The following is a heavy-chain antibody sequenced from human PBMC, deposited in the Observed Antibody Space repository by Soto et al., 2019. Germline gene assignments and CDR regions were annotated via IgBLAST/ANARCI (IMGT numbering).Heavy chain of an antibody. CDR2: IYPGDSDT. Sequence: GESLKISCKGSGYSFTSYWIGWVRQMPGKGLEWMGIIYPGDSDTRYSPSFQGQVTISADKSISTAYLQWNSLKASDTAMYYCARLTDCSGGRCYAESAVYWGQGTLVTVSS. D-gene: IGHD2-15*01. J-gene: IGHJ4*02. V-gene: IGHV5-51*01. CDR1: GYSFTSYW. CDR3: ARLTDCSGGRCYAESAVY.